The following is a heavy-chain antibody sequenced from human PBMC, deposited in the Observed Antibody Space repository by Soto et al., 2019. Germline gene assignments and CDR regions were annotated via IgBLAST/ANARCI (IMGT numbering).Heavy chain of an antibody. CDR3: AKRFSVKEGTDCSSTSCYIDY. CDR2: IGGSGGRT. V-gene: IGHV3-23*01. D-gene: IGHD2-2*02. J-gene: IGHJ4*02. CDR1: GFTFSSYA. Sequence: GGSLRLSCAASGFTFSSYAMSWVRRAPGKGLEWVSTIGGSGGRTYYADSVKGRFTVSRDNAKNTLFLQMNSLRAEDTAVYYCAKRFSVKEGTDCSSTSCYIDYWGQGTVVTVSS.